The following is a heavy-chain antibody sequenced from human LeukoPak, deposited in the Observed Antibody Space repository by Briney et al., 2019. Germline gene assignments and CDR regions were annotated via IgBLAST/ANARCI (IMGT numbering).Heavy chain of an antibody. D-gene: IGHD4-17*01. V-gene: IGHV3-11*01. J-gene: IGHJ6*03. Sequence: GGSLRLSCAASGFTFSDYYMSWIRQAPGKGLEWVSYISSSGSTIYYADSVKGRFTISRDNAKNSLYLQMNSLRAEDTAVYYCARVEYGDYLFRYYYYMDVWGKGTTVTISS. CDR1: GFTFSDYY. CDR3: ARVEYGDYLFRYYYYMDV. CDR2: ISSSGSTI.